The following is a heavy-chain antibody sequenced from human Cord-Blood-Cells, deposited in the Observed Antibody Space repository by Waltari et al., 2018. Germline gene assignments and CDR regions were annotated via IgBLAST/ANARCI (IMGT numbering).Heavy chain of an antibody. V-gene: IGHV4-34*01. J-gene: IGHJ5*02. CDR3: ASLKNYNWFDP. CDR2: INQSGST. Sequence: QVQLQQWGAGLLKPSETLSLTCAVYGGSFSGYYWSWIRQPPGKGLEWIGEINQSGSTNYNPSLKSRVTISVDTSKNQFSLKLSSVTAADTAVYYCASLKNYNWFDPWGQGTLVTVSS. D-gene: IGHD1-7*01. CDR1: GGSFSGYY.